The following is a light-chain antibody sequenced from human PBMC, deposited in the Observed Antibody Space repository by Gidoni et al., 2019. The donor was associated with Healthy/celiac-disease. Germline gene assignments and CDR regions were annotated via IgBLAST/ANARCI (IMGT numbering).Light chain of an antibody. CDR2: DAS. Sequence: DIQMTKSPSSLSASIGDRVTITCQASQDISNYLNWYQQKPGKAPKLLIYDASTLEAWVPSRFSASGSGTDFTFTISSLQPEDIATYYCQQYDNLPLTFGGGTKVEV. CDR3: QQYDNLPLT. J-gene: IGKJ4*01. CDR1: QDISNY. V-gene: IGKV1-33*01.